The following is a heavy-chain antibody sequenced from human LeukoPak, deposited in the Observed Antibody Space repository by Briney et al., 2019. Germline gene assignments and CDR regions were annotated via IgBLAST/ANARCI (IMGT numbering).Heavy chain of an antibody. Sequence: SVKVSCKASGGTFSSYAISWVRQAPGQGLEWMGGIIPIFGTANYAQKFQGRVTITADESTSTAYMELSSLRAEDTAVYYCARGGGSGSYYNEYFDYWGQGTLVTISS. CDR1: GGTFSSYA. V-gene: IGHV1-69*13. J-gene: IGHJ4*02. CDR3: ARGGGSGSYYNEYFDY. CDR2: IIPIFGTA. D-gene: IGHD3-10*01.